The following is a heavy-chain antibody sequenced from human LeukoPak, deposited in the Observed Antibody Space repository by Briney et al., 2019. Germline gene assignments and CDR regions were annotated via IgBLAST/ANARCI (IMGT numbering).Heavy chain of an antibody. J-gene: IGHJ4*02. CDR3: ARETLSSGGIPRAPFDY. D-gene: IGHD2-15*01. V-gene: IGHV3-21*01. Sequence: KSGGSLRLSCAASGFSVSSYDLNWVRQAPGKGLEWVSSISSSSSYIYYADSVKGRFTISRDNAKNSLYLQMNSLRAEDTAVYYCARETLSSGGIPRAPFDYWGQGTLVTVSS. CDR2: ISSSSSYI. CDR1: GFSVSSYD.